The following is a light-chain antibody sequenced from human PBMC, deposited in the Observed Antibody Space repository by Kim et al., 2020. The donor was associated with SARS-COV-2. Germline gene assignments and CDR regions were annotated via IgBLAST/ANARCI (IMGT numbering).Light chain of an antibody. J-gene: IGKJ2*04. CDR3: QQYNNWPGS. V-gene: IGKV3-15*01. CDR2: GAS. CDR1: QSVSSN. Sequence: SVSPGERPTLSCRASQSVSSNLAWYQQKRGQAPRLLISGASTRATGIPARFSGSGSGTEFTLTISSLQSEDFAIYYCQQYNNWPGSFGQGTKLEI.